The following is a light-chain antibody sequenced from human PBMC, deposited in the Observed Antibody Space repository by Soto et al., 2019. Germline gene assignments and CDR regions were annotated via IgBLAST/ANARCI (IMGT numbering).Light chain of an antibody. CDR2: DVS. CDR3: SSYTRSSTL. Sequence: QSALTQPASVSGSPGQSITISCTGTSSDVGDYNYVSWYQQHPGKAPKLMIYDVSNRPSGVSNRFSGSKSGNTASLTISGLQAEDEADYYCSSYTRSSTLFGGGTKVTVL. V-gene: IGLV2-14*01. CDR1: SSDVGDYNY. J-gene: IGLJ3*02.